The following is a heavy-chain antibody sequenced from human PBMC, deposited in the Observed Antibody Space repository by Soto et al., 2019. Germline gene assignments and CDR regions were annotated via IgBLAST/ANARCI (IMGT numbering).Heavy chain of an antibody. V-gene: IGHV1-18*01. CDR1: GYDYVTYA. CDR2: ISTLNGNT. CDR3: ARRVQVWLPDYYGMDV. J-gene: IGHJ6*02. Sequence: QAQLVQSGAEVKKPGASVNVSCKASGYDYVTYAITWVRQRPGQGLEWMGWISTLNGNTNYAQNFQGRVTMTTDTSTRIVHLELRSLRSDDTAVYYCARRVQVWLPDYYGMDVRGQGTTVPVSS. D-gene: IGHD5-18*01.